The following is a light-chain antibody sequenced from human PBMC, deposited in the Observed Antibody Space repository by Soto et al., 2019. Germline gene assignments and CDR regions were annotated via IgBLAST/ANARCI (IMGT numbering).Light chain of an antibody. CDR2: DAS. CDR3: QEGSNSPPRFS. V-gene: IGKV3-11*01. Sequence: EIVLTQSPATLSLSPGERATLSCRASQSVSSYLAWYQQKPGQAPRLLIYDASNRATGIPARFSGSGSETDFTVANCSPEHEDSAVYYCQEGSNSPPRFSCGPGAKEDIK. J-gene: IGKJ3*01. CDR1: QSVSSY.